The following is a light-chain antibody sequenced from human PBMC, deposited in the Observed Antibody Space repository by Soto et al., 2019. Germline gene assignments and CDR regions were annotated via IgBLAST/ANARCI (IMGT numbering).Light chain of an antibody. CDR1: SSDVGGYNF. J-gene: IGLJ3*02. CDR2: EVS. Sequence: QSALTQPASVSGSPGQSITISCTGTSSDVGGYNFVSWYQQHPGKAPRFIIYEVSSRPSGVSYRFSGSKSGNTASLTISGLQAEDEADYYCSSYTLRNTLVLFGGGTKLTVL. CDR3: SSYTLRNTLVL. V-gene: IGLV2-14*01.